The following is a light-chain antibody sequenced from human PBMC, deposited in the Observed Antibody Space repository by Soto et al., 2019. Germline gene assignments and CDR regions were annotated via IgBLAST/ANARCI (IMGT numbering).Light chain of an antibody. CDR3: SSYTNSSTQGV. Sequence: QSALTQPASVSGSPGQSITISCTGTSSDVGGYNYVSWYQQHPGKAPKLMIYDVSNRPSGVSNRFSGSKSGNTASLTISGLHAEDEAYYCCSSYTNSSTQGVFGGGTKLTVL. CDR2: DVS. V-gene: IGLV2-14*01. J-gene: IGLJ2*01. CDR1: SSDVGGYNY.